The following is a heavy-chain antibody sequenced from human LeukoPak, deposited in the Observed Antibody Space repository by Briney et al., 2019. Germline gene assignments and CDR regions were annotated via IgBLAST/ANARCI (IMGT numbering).Heavy chain of an antibody. Sequence: SVKVSCKASGYTFTGNYMYWVRQAPGPGLEWVGVIIPIFGTANSAQKFQGRVTITPDESTSTAYMELSSLRSEDTAVYYCATRPYYYDSSGFAFDIWGQGTMVTVSS. CDR3: ATRPYYYDSSGFAFDI. CDR2: IIPIFGTA. J-gene: IGHJ3*02. V-gene: IGHV1-69*13. CDR1: GYTFTGNY. D-gene: IGHD3-22*01.